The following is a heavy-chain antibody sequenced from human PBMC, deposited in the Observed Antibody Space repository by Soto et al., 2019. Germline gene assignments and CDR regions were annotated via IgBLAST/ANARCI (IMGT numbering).Heavy chain of an antibody. V-gene: IGHV3-15*07. CDR3: TTDFPFRVLRFLEWPRDY. Sequence: GGSLRLSCAASGFTFSNAWMNWVRQAPGKGLEWVGRIKSKTDGGTTDYAAPVKVRFTISRNDSNNTLYLQMNNLKTEDTAVYYCTTDFPFRVLRFLEWPRDYWGQGTLVTVSS. CDR1: GFTFSNAW. CDR2: IKSKTDGGTT. J-gene: IGHJ4*02. D-gene: IGHD3-3*01.